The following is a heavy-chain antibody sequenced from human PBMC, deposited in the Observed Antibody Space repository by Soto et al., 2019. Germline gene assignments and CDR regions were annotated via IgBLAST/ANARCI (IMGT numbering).Heavy chain of an antibody. CDR1: GFTFSNAW. Sequence: EVQLVESGGGLVKPGGSLRLSCAASGFTFSNAWMNWVRQAPGKGLEWVGRIKSKTDGGTTDYAAPVKGRFTISRDDSKNTLYLQMNSLKTEDTAVYYCTTEWDYYGSGSSDYWGQGTLVTVSS. CDR2: IKSKTDGGTT. D-gene: IGHD3-10*01. J-gene: IGHJ4*02. V-gene: IGHV3-15*07. CDR3: TTEWDYYGSGSSDY.